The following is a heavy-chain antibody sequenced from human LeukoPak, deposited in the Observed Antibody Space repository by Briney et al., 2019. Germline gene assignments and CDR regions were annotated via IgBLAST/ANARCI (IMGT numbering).Heavy chain of an antibody. Sequence: GGSLRLSCATSGFTFSSSTFGSYTMNWVRQASGKGLEWVGRIRTKANSYATAYHASVRGRFTISRDDSKNTAYLQMNSLKTEDTALYYCTMPLGDYVATTYYWGQGTLVTVSS. CDR1: GFTFSSSTFGSYT. J-gene: IGHJ4*02. V-gene: IGHV3-73*01. CDR3: TMPLGDYVATTYY. D-gene: IGHD3-16*01. CDR2: IRTKANSYAT.